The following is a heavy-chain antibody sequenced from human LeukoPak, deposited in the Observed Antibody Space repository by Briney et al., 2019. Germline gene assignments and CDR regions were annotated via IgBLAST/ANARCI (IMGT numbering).Heavy chain of an antibody. CDR1: GYTLTELS. D-gene: IGHD6-19*01. Sequence: ASVKVSCKVSGYTLTELSMHWVRQAPGKGLEWMGGFDPEDGETIYAQKFQGRVTMTEDTSTDTAHMELSSLRSEDTAVYYCATDLISSGWSIFDYWGQGTLVTVSS. CDR2: FDPEDGET. J-gene: IGHJ4*02. CDR3: ATDLISSGWSIFDY. V-gene: IGHV1-24*01.